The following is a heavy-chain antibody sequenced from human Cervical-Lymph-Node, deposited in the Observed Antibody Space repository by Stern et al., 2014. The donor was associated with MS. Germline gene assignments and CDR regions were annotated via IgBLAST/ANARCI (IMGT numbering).Heavy chain of an antibody. D-gene: IGHD6-13*01. V-gene: IGHV5-51*03. CDR2: SYPGDSET. CDR1: GYSLTNTW. Sequence: VQLVQSGAELKKPGESLRISCKGSGYSLTNTWIGWVRPMPGKGLEWMGISYPGDSETRYSPSFQGQVTISADKSINTAYLQWSSLKASDTAMYYCARGRGIALRPDYWGQGTLVTVSS. J-gene: IGHJ4*02. CDR3: ARGRGIALRPDY.